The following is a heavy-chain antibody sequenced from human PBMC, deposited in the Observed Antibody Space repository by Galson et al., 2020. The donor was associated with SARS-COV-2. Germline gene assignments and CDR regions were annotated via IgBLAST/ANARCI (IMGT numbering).Heavy chain of an antibody. Sequence: ASETLYLTCTVSGGSISSSGYYWGWIRQHPGKGLEWIGKNYYSGSTNYNPSLKRRVTISHDTSKNQFSLKLSSVPAADTAVYYCARGHLEISMIVVVFTAAAYYFDSLGQGTLVTVFS. CDR2: NYYSGST. D-gene: IGHD3-22*01. V-gene: IGHV4-39*07. J-gene: IGHJ4*02. CDR1: GGSISSSGYY. CDR3: ARGHLEISMIVVVFTAAAYYFDS.